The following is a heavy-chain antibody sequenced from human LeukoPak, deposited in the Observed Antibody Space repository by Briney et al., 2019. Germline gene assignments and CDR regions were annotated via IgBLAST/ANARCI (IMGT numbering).Heavy chain of an antibody. D-gene: IGHD3-10*01. CDR2: IIPIFGTA. J-gene: IGHJ6*03. Sequence: SVKVSCKASGGTFSSYAISWVRQAPGQGLEWMGGIIPIFGTANYAQKFQGRVTITTDESTSTAYMELSSLRSEDTAVYYCAREVVVRGVTYYYYMDVWGKGTTVTVSS. V-gene: IGHV1-69*05. CDR1: GGTFSSYA. CDR3: AREVVVRGVTYYYYMDV.